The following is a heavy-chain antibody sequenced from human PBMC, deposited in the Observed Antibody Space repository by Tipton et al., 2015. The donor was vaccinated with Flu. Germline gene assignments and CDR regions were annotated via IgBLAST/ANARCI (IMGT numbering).Heavy chain of an antibody. J-gene: IGHJ4*02. CDR1: GGTFSSYA. CDR3: ARVGGDYYDNSGYEWLDY. V-gene: IGHV1-69*18. CDR2: IIPIFGTA. D-gene: IGHD3-22*01. Sequence: QLVQSGPEVKKPGSAVKVSCKASGGTFSSYAISWVRQTPGQGLEWMGRIIPIFGTANYAQKFQGRVTITADESTSTAYMELRSLRSGDTAVYYCARVGGDYYDNSGYEWLDYWGQGTLVTVSS.